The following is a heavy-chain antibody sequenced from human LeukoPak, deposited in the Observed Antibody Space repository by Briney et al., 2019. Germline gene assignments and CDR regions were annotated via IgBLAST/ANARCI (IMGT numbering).Heavy chain of an antibody. CDR3: TREEGGATDY. CDR2: IRSKAYGGTT. CDR1: GFSFCDYA. V-gene: IGHV3-49*04. Sequence: GGSLRLSCTASGFSFCDYAMSWVRQAPGKGLEWVGFIRSKAYGGTTEYAASVKGTFTISRDDSKSIAYLQMNSLKTEDTAIYYCTREEGGATDYWGQGTLVTVSS. J-gene: IGHJ4*02. D-gene: IGHD1-26*01.